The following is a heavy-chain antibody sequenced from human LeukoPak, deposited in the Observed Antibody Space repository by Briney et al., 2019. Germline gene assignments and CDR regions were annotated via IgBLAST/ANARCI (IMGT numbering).Heavy chain of an antibody. CDR2: ISWNSGSI. CDR3: TKTIDGYLLGYFDH. D-gene: IGHD3-22*01. V-gene: IGHV3-9*01. J-gene: IGHJ4*02. CDR1: GFTFDDYA. Sequence: GGSLRLSCAASGFTFDDYAMHWVRQAPGKGLERVSGISWNSGSIGYADSVKGRFTISRDNAKNSLYLQMNSLRPEDTAVYYCTKTIDGYLLGYFDHWGQGTLVTVVS.